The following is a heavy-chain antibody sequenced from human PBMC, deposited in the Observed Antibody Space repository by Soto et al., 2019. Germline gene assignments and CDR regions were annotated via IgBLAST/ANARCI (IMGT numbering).Heavy chain of an antibody. CDR1: GFIFGDYD. V-gene: IGHV3-49*04. CDR2: IRSKAYGGTT. CDR3: ARAPVPLTIFGVVTPYYYGIDV. D-gene: IGHD3-3*01. J-gene: IGHJ6*02. Sequence: SLRLSCTASGFIFGDYDMTWVRQAPGKGLEWIGFIRSKAYGGTTEYAASVKGRFTISRDDSESIAYLQINRLQTEDTAVYYCARAPVPLTIFGVVTPYYYGIDVWGQGTTVTVSS.